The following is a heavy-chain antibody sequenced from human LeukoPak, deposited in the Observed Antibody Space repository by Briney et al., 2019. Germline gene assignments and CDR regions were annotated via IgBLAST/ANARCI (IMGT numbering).Heavy chain of an antibody. J-gene: IGHJ3*02. Sequence: ASVKVSCKVSGYTLTELSMHWVRQAPGKGLEWMGGFDPEDGETIYAQKFQGRVTMTEDTSTDTAYMELSSLRSEDTAVYYCATDRSSLDAFDIWGQGTMVTVSS. CDR3: ATDRSSLDAFDI. CDR2: FDPEDGET. CDR1: GYTLTELS. V-gene: IGHV1-24*01. D-gene: IGHD6-13*01.